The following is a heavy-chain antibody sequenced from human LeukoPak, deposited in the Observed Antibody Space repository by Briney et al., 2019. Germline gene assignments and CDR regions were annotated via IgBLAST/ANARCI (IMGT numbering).Heavy chain of an antibody. CDR1: GFTFSSYA. Sequence: PGGSLRLSCAASGFTFSSYAMHWVRQAPGKGLEWVSGISWNSGSIGYADSVKGRFTISRDNAKNSLYLQMNSLRAEDTALYYCAKDSAGTFDYWGQGTLVTVSS. V-gene: IGHV3-9*01. CDR3: AKDSAGTFDY. J-gene: IGHJ4*02. D-gene: IGHD6-19*01. CDR2: ISWNSGSI.